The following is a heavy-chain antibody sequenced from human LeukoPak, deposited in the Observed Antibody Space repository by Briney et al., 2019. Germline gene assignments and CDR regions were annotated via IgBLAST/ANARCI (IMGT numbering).Heavy chain of an antibody. CDR3: ARRRTYYDSSGYLNWFDP. CDR1: GGSISGYY. D-gene: IGHD3-22*01. CDR2: IYYSGST. J-gene: IGHJ5*02. Sequence: SETLSLTCTVSGGSISGYYWSWIRQPPGKGLEWIGYIYYSGSTNYNPSLKSRVTISVDTSKNQFSLKLSSVTAADTAVYYCARRRTYYDSSGYLNWFDPWGQGTLVTVSS. V-gene: IGHV4-59*08.